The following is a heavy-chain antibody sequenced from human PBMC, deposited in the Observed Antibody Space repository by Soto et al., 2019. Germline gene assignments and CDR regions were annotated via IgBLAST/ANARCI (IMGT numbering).Heavy chain of an antibody. CDR2: IYYSGST. CDR1: GGSISSSSYY. Sequence: QLQLQESGPGLVKPSETLSLTCTVSGGSISSSSYYWGWIRQPPGKGLEWIGSIYYSGSTYYNPSLKSRVTIXXDXSXXHVSLKLSSVTAADTAVYYCARQTTVKGYYYGMDVWGQGTTVTVSS. V-gene: IGHV4-39*01. D-gene: IGHD4-17*01. J-gene: IGHJ6*02. CDR3: ARQTTVKGYYYGMDV.